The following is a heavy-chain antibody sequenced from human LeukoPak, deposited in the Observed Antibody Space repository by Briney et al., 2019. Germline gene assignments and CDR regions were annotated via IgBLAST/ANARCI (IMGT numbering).Heavy chain of an antibody. CDR3: AIPSPNCSGGSCYAY. J-gene: IGHJ4*02. D-gene: IGHD2-15*01. CDR1: GGSFSGYY. CDR2: INHSGRT. Sequence: PSETLSLTCDVYGGSFSGYYWTWIRQPPGKGLEWIGEINHSGRTNYNPSIKSRVTISVDTTPKQLFLKLTSVPAADTAMYYCAIPSPNCSGGSCYAYWGQGTLVTVSS. V-gene: IGHV4-34*01.